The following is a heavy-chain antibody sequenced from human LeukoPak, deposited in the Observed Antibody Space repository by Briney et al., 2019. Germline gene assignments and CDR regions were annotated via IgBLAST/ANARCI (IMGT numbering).Heavy chain of an antibody. V-gene: IGHV3-48*01. D-gene: IGHD3-22*01. J-gene: IGHJ4*02. CDR1: GFTFNRYS. CDR2: ISSSSSAI. CDR3: ASTEYDSSGFDY. Sequence: GGSLTLLCTASGFTFNRYSVNWVPQAPGEGLEGVSYISSSSSAIYCADSVKGRFTISRDNAKNSLYLQMNSLRAEDTAVYYCASTEYDSSGFDYWGQGTLVTVSS.